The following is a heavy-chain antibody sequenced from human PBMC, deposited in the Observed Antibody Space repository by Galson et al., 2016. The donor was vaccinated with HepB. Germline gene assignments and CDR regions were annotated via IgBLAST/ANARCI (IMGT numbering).Heavy chain of an antibody. V-gene: IGHV3-23*01. J-gene: IGHJ4*02. CDR1: GFTISNYV. CDR3: AKVGWREYDGY. CDR2: ISGSRGNT. Sequence: SLRLSCAASGFTISNYVMTWVRQAPGKGLEWVSSISGSRGNTYYADFVKGRFTISRDNSKNTVYLQMSSLRVDDTAVYYCAKVGWREYDGYWGQGTLVTVSS. D-gene: IGHD3-10*01.